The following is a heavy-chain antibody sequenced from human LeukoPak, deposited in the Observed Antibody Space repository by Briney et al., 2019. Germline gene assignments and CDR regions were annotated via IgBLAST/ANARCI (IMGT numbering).Heavy chain of an antibody. CDR3: ARHTTGRALGDFDY. V-gene: IGHV4-59*08. CDR1: GGSTSGHY. D-gene: IGHD2-8*01. Sequence: SETLSLTCTVSGGSTSGHYWGWLRQSPRKGLEWIAYIYNSGSTNYNNYNPSLKSRVIMSMDTSKNQLSLIVSSVTAADTAVYYCARHTTGRALGDFDYWGQGTLVTVSA. CDR2: IYNSGSTNYN. J-gene: IGHJ4*02.